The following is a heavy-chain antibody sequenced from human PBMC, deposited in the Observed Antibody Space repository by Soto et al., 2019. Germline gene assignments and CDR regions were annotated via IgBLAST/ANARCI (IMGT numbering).Heavy chain of an antibody. CDR2: FDPEDGET. J-gene: IGHJ6*02. V-gene: IGHV1-24*01. Sequence: ASVKVSCKVSGYTLTELSMHWVRQAPGKGLEWMGGFDPEDGETIYAQKFQGRVTMTEDTSTDTAYMELSSLRSEDTAVYYCATDRGDASSHHYYYGMDVWGQGTTVTVSS. D-gene: IGHD6-13*01. CDR1: GYTLTELS. CDR3: ATDRGDASSHHYYYGMDV.